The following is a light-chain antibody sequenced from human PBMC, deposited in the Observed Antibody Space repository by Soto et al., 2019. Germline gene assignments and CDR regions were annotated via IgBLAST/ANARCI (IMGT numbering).Light chain of an antibody. CDR3: QQSYSTPWT. Sequence: DIQMTQSPSSLSASVGDRVTITCRASQSISNYLNWYQQNPGKAPKVLIYAASSLQSGVPSRFSGSGSGTDFTLTISSLQPEDFATYYCQQSYSTPWTVGQGTKVDSK. J-gene: IGKJ1*01. CDR1: QSISNY. CDR2: AAS. V-gene: IGKV1-39*01.